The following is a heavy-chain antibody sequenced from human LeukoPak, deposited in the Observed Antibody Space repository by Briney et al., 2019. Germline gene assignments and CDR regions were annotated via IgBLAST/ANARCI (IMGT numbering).Heavy chain of an antibody. V-gene: IGHV1-2*02. J-gene: IGHJ4*02. CDR1: GYTFTSYA. Sequence: ASVRVSCKASGYTFTSYAMNTVRQAPGQRLEWRGWINPNSGGTNYAQKFQGRVTMTRDTSISTAYMELSRLRSDDTAVYYCARDLKYYYGSGSYLLWGQGTLVSVSS. D-gene: IGHD3-10*01. CDR3: ARDLKYYYGSGSYLL. CDR2: INPNSGGT.